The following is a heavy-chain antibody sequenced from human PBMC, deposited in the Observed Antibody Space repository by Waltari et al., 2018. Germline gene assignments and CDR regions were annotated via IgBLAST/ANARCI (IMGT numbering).Heavy chain of an antibody. V-gene: IGHV4-61*02. D-gene: IGHD3-16*01. Sequence: QVQLQESGPGLVKPSQTLSLTCTVSGGSISSGSYYWSWIRQPAGKGLEWIGRIYTSGSTTHTPPLKVRVPIASDTSKNQFPLKRSSVTAAAPAVYFWARGGWGDAFDIWGQGTMVTVSS. CDR1: GGSISSGSYY. J-gene: IGHJ3*02. CDR2: IYTSGST. CDR3: ARGGWGDAFDI.